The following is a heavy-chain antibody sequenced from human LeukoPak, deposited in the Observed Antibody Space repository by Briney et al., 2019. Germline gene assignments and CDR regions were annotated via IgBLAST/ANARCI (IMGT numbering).Heavy chain of an antibody. CDR2: ISGSGGST. J-gene: IGHJ4*02. CDR1: RFTFSTYA. D-gene: IGHD6-6*01. CDR3: AKEYSSLSVVVGVVDY. Sequence: GGSLRLSCAASRFTFSTYAMSWVRQAPGKGLEWVSAISGSGGSTYYADSVKGRFTISRDNSKNTLYLQMNSLRAEDTAVYYCAKEYSSLSVVVGVVDYWGQGTLVTVSS. V-gene: IGHV3-23*01.